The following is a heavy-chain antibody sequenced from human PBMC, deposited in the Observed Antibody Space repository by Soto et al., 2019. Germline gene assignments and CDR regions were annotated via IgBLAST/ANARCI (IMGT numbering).Heavy chain of an antibody. CDR2: IDGSGGDT. CDR3: AKETVAAAYVETSPFDF. CDR1: GFTFSSYA. D-gene: IGHD3-16*01. J-gene: IGHJ4*02. Sequence: EVRLLESGGGLAQPGGSLRLSCAASGFTFSSYAMGWVRQAPGKGLEWVSVIDGSGGDTSFADSVKGRFTISRDKSENILYLYMNSLRDEDTARYYCAKETVAAAYVETSPFDFWGQGTLVTVSS. V-gene: IGHV3-23*01.